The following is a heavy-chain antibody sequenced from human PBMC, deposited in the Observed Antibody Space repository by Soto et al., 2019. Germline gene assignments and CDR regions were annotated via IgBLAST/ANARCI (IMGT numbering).Heavy chain of an antibody. Sequence: GVLRLSCAASGFTLSSYAIHWVRQAPGKGLEWVTVISKGGSNLYFADSVKGRFTISRDNSKNTLYLQMNSLRSEDTAVYYCAREVEYTSAFGISSSFDYWGQGTLVTVSS. CDR1: GFTLSSYA. CDR2: ISKGGSNL. J-gene: IGHJ4*02. V-gene: IGHV3-30-3*01. CDR3: AREVEYTSAFGISSSFDY. D-gene: IGHD6-19*01.